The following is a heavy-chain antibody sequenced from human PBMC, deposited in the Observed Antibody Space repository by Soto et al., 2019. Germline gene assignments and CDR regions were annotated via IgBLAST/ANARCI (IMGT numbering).Heavy chain of an antibody. V-gene: IGHV1-2*04. CDR3: ARAAYYDFWSGYYYFDY. D-gene: IGHD3-3*01. CDR2: INPNSGGT. J-gene: IGHJ4*02. Sequence: ASVKVSCKASGYTFTGYYMHWVRQAPGQGLEWMGWINPNSGGTNYAQKFQGWVTMTRDTSISTAYMELSRLRSDDTAVYYCARAAYYDFWSGYYYFDYWGQGTLVTVS. CDR1: GYTFTGYY.